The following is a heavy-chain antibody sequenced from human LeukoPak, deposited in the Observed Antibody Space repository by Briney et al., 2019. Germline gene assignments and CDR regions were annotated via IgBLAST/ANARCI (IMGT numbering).Heavy chain of an antibody. CDR1: GGSISSYY. J-gene: IGHJ6*02. CDR3: ARDQAGYYYFYGMDV. V-gene: IGHV4-59*01. Sequence: SETLSLTCTVSGGSISSYYWSWIRQPPGKGLEWIGYIYYSGSTNYNPSLKSRVTISVDTSKNQFSLKLSSVTAADTAVYYCARDQAGYYYFYGMDVWGQGTTVTVSS. CDR2: IYYSGST.